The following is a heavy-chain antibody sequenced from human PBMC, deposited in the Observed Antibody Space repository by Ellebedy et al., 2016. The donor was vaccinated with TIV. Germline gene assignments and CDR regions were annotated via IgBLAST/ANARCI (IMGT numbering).Heavy chain of an antibody. CDR3: AKVYSTSWCGRGDFDY. J-gene: IGHJ4*02. CDR2: ISNSGGTT. D-gene: IGHD4/OR15-4a*01. CDR1: GFTFDIYA. V-gene: IGHV3-23*01. Sequence: PGGSLRLSCVASGFTFDIYAMSWVRQAPGKGLEWVSSISNSGGTTKYADSVRGRFTISRDNSKNTLYLQMDSLRVEDTAVYYCAKVYSTSWCGRGDFDYWGQGTLVTVSS.